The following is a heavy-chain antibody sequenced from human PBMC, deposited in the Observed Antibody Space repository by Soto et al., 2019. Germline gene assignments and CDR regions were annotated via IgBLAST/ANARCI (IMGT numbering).Heavy chain of an antibody. D-gene: IGHD1-1*01. Sequence: QVQLVESGGGVVQPGRSLRLSCAASGFTFSKYGFHWVRQAPGKGLEWVAVIVNDGSEKYHADSVEGRFTISRDNSTDTPFLQMNSLRAEDTAVYYCARDDSFQNENGFDIWGQGTMVTVSS. CDR3: ARDDSFQNENGFDI. V-gene: IGHV3-33*01. J-gene: IGHJ3*02. CDR1: GFTFSKYG. CDR2: IVNDGSEK.